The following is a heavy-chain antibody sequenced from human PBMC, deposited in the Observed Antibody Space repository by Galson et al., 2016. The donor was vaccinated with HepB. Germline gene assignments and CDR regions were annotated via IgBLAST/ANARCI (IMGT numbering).Heavy chain of an antibody. CDR2: IYHTGST. Sequence: ETLSLTCAISGGSISSNNWWTWVRQPPGKGLEWIGDIYHTGSTNYNPSLKSRVTISVDKSKNQFSLKLSSVTAADTAVYYCARVGNHESSGYFDSWGQGTLVTVSS. D-gene: IGHD3-22*01. CDR1: GGSISSNNW. V-gene: IGHV4-4*02. J-gene: IGHJ4*02. CDR3: ARVGNHESSGYFDS.